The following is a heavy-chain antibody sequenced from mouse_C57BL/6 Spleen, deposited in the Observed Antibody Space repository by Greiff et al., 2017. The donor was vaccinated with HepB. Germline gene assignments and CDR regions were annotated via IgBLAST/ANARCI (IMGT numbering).Heavy chain of an antibody. J-gene: IGHJ4*01. Sequence: EVMLVEPGGGLVKPGGSLKLSCAASGFTFSDYGMHWVRQTPGKGLEWVAYISSGSSTIYYADTVKGRCTFSRDNAKNTLFLQMTSLTSEDTAMYYCATQLYYAMDYWGQGTSVTVS. D-gene: IGHD4-1*02. CDR1: GFTFSDYG. CDR2: ISSGSSTI. V-gene: IGHV5-17*01. CDR3: ATQLYYAMDY.